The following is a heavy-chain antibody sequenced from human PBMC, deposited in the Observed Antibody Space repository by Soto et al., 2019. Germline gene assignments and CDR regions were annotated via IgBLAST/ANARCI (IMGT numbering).Heavy chain of an antibody. Sequence: EVQVLESGGDLVQPGGSLRLSCAASGFTFSDYAMTWVRQAPGKGLDWVSSVSANGDITYYADSVKGRFTISRDNSNNPLLLQMNSLRAEDTALFYCARGDRGGSGSPASYYFSGLDVWGQGTTVTVSS. CDR2: VSANGDIT. CDR3: ARGDRGGSGSPASYYFSGLDV. J-gene: IGHJ6*02. V-gene: IGHV3-23*01. D-gene: IGHD3-10*01. CDR1: GFTFSDYA.